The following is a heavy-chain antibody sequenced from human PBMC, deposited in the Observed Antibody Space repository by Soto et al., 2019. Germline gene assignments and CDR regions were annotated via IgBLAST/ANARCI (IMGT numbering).Heavy chain of an antibody. Sequence: ASVKVSCKASGYTFTSYYMHWVRQAPGQGLEWMGIINPSGGSTSYAQKFQGRVTMTRDTSTSTVYMELSSLRSEDTAVYYCARDAYSSSWYIRHWFDPWGQGTLVTVSS. CDR1: GYTFTSYY. V-gene: IGHV1-46*01. D-gene: IGHD6-13*01. CDR2: INPSGGST. CDR3: ARDAYSSSWYIRHWFDP. J-gene: IGHJ5*02.